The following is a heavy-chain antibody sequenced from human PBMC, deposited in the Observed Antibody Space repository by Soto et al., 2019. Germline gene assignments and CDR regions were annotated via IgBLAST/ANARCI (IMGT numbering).Heavy chain of an antibody. CDR1: GFTFSSYG. Sequence: PGGSLRLSCAASGFTFSSYGMHWVRQAPGKGLEWVAVISYDGSNKYYADSVKGRFTISRDNSKNTLYLQMNSLRAEDTAVYYCAKDPIAGVQNGHFDYWGQGTLVTVSS. CDR3: AKDPIAGVQNGHFDY. CDR2: ISYDGSNK. V-gene: IGHV3-30*18. J-gene: IGHJ4*02. D-gene: IGHD1-1*01.